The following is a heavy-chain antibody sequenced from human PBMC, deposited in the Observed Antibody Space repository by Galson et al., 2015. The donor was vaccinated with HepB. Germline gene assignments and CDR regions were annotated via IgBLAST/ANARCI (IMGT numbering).Heavy chain of an antibody. CDR3: AHSLGLVGPYFDY. CDR1: GFSLRTSGVA. CDR2: VYWNDDK. Sequence: PALVKPTQTLTLTCTFLGFSLRTSGVAVGWIRQPPGEALEWLALVYWNDDKRYNPSLKSRLTITKDTSKKQVVLTMTNMDPVDTGTYYCAHSLGLVGPYFDYWGQGTLVTVSS. J-gene: IGHJ4*02. V-gene: IGHV2-5*01. D-gene: IGHD2-8*02.